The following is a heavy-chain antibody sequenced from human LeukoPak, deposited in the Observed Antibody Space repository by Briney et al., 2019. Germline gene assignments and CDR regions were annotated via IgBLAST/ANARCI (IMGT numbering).Heavy chain of an antibody. Sequence: GGSLRLSCAASGFIFGYYSMNWVSQAPGKGLEWVSSINSNSNYMSYADSVKGPFTTSRDNAKNSLYLQMTSLRAEDTAVYYCARSEFEAFDMWGQGTMVTVSS. J-gene: IGHJ3*02. CDR1: GFIFGYYS. CDR3: ARSEFEAFDM. V-gene: IGHV3-21*01. CDR2: INSNSNYM. D-gene: IGHD3-10*01.